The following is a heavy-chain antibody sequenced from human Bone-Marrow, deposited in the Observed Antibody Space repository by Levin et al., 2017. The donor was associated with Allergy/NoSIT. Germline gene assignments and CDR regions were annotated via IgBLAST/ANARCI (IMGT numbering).Heavy chain of an antibody. CDR3: ARDLSGENWYFDR. Sequence: GGSLRLSCAASGFTVSSNYMSWVRQAPGKGLEWVSVIYSGGSTYYADSVKGRFTISRDNSKNTLYLQMNSLRAEDTAVYYCARDLSGENWYFDRWGRGTLVTVSS. D-gene: IGHD3-16*02. CDR2: IYSGGST. J-gene: IGHJ2*01. V-gene: IGHV3-53*01. CDR1: GFTVSSNY.